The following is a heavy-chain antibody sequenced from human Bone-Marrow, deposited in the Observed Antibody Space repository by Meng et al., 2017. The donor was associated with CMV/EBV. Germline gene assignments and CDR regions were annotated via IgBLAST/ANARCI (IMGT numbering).Heavy chain of an antibody. V-gene: IGHV3-33*06. CDR1: FRFSNYG. CDR3: AKDEGDSSGYFRWFDP. D-gene: IGHD3-22*01. Sequence: FRFSNYGMHWVRQAPGKGLEWVAAIWHDGSQKYYVDSVKGRFTVSRDNSKNTLFLQMNSLRAEDTAVYYCAKDEGDSSGYFRWFDPWGQGTLVTVSS. CDR2: IWHDGSQK. J-gene: IGHJ5*02.